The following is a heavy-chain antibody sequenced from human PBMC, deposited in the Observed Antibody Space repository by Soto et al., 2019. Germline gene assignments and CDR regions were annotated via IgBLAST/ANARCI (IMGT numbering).Heavy chain of an antibody. D-gene: IGHD4-17*01. V-gene: IGHV3-30*04. Sequence: QVQLVESGGGVVQPGRSLRLSCAASGFTFSSYAMHWVRQAPGKGLEWVAVISYDGSNKYYADSVKGRFTISRDNSKNTLYLQMNSLRAVDTAVYYCARGPTFGDSPYYDHGMDVWGQGTTVTVSS. CDR1: GFTFSSYA. J-gene: IGHJ6*02. CDR3: ARGPTFGDSPYYDHGMDV. CDR2: ISYDGSNK.